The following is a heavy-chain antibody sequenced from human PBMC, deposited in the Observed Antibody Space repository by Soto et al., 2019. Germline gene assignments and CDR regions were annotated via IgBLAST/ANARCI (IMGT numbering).Heavy chain of an antibody. Sequence: GGSLRLSCAASGFTFSSYGMHWVRQAPGKGLEWVAVIWYDGSNKYYADSVKGRFTISRDNSKNTLYLQMNSLRAEDTAVYYCARSGTKNLYYFDYWGQGTLVTVSS. CDR1: GFTFSSYG. V-gene: IGHV3-33*01. J-gene: IGHJ4*02. CDR2: IWYDGSNK. CDR3: ARSGTKNLYYFDY. D-gene: IGHD1-7*01.